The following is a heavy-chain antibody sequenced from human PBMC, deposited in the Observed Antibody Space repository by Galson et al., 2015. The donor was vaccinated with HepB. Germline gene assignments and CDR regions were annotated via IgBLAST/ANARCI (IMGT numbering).Heavy chain of an antibody. CDR3: VRGGSVFGYLDL. CDR2: INQDAYEE. J-gene: IGHJ2*01. V-gene: IGHV3-7*03. CDR1: GFTFSNYW. D-gene: IGHD1-26*01. Sequence: SLRLSCAVSGFTFSNYWMTWVRQPPGKGLEWVANINQDAYEENYVDSVKGRFTISRENAKSSLFLQLNRLGVEDTAVYYCVRGGSVFGYLDLWGRGTLVTVSS.